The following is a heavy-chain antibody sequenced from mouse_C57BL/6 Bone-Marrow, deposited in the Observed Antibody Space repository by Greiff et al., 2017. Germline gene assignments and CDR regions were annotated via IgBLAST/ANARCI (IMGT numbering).Heavy chain of an antibody. CDR2: ISSGGSYT. V-gene: IGHV5-6*01. J-gene: IGHJ1*03. CDR1: GFTFSSYG. Sequence: VQLKESGGDLVKPGGSLKLSCAASGFTFSSYGMSWVRQTPDKRLEWVATISSGGSYTYYPDSVKGRFTISRDNAKNTLYLQMSSLKSEATAMYYCARHRYFDVWGTGTTVTVSS. CDR3: ARHRYFDV.